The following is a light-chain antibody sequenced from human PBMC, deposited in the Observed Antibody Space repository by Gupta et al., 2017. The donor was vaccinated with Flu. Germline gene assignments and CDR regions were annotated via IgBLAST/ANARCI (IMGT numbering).Light chain of an antibody. J-gene: IGKJ1*01. CDR2: WAS. CDR1: QSVLYSSNNKNY. V-gene: IGKV4-1*01. CDR3: QKYYRSPQT. Sequence: DIVMTQSPDSLAVSLGERATINCKSSQSVLYSSNNKNYLAWYQQTPGQPPKLLIYWASTRESGVPDRFSGSGSGTDFTLTISSLQAEDVAVYYCQKYYRSPQTFGQGTKVEIK.